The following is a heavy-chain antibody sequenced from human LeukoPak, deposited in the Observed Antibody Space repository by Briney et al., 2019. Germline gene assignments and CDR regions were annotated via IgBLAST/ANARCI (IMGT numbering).Heavy chain of an antibody. V-gene: IGHV3-21*01. CDR2: ISSSSSYI. CDR3: ARDRDDYPYY. D-gene: IGHD4-11*01. J-gene: IGHJ4*02. CDR1: GFTFSSYS. Sequence: PGGSLRLSCAVSGFTFSSYSMNWVRQAPGKGPEWVSSISSSSSYIYYADSVKGRFTISRDNAKNSLYLQMNSLRAEATAVYYCARDRDDYPYYWGQGTLVTVSS.